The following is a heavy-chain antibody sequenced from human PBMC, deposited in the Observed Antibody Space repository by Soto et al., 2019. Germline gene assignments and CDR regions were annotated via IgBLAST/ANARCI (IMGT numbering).Heavy chain of an antibody. CDR3: ARLGGFFQALDS. CDR2: IYFGGTT. J-gene: IGHJ4*02. D-gene: IGHD2-15*01. V-gene: IGHV4-59*08. Sequence: SETLSLTCTVSGCSISPYYWSWIRQPPGKGLEWIGYIYFGGTTKYNPSLKSRVSMSVDTSKNQFSLKLTSVTAADTAVYYCARLGGFFQALDSWGQGTLVTRLL. CDR1: GCSISPYY.